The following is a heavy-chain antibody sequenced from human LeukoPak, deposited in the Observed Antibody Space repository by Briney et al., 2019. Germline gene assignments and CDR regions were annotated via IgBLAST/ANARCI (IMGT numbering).Heavy chain of an antibody. Sequence: SETLSLTCTVSGGSIGSYYWSWIRQPAGKGLEWIGRIYTSGSTNYNPSLKSRVTMSVDTSKNQFSLKLSSVTAADTAVYYCARDQLYPSYYDSSGYYHDYWGQGTLVTVSS. J-gene: IGHJ4*02. D-gene: IGHD3-22*01. CDR1: GGSIGSYY. V-gene: IGHV4-4*07. CDR3: ARDQLYPSYYDSSGYYHDY. CDR2: IYTSGST.